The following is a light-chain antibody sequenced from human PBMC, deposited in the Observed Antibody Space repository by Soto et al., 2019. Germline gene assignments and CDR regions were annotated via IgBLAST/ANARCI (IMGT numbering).Light chain of an antibody. Sequence: SVLTQPASVSGSPGQSVTISCTGTSSDVGGYKYVSWYQHHPGKAPKLIIYEVSNRPSGVSNRFSGSKSGDTASLTISGLQAEDEADYYCSSYTSTITLDIFGTGTKVTVL. CDR2: EVS. CDR1: SSDVGGYKY. J-gene: IGLJ1*01. CDR3: SSYTSTITLDI. V-gene: IGLV2-14*01.